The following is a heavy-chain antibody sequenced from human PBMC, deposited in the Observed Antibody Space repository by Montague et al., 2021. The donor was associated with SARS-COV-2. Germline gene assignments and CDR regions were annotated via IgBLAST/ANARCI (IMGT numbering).Heavy chain of an antibody. D-gene: IGHD4-17*01. CDR1: GDSTSCPNCY. Sequence: SETLSLPCTVSGDSTSCPNCYWGWIRQAPGKGLDWIGTIYNSGTTYYNPSLKSRLTISIDTSKNQFSLKLTSVTAADTAVYYCARHRNYGDHSLDNWFHPWGQGTLVTVSS. CDR3: ARHRNYGDHSLDNWFHP. CDR2: IYNSGTT. J-gene: IGHJ5*02. V-gene: IGHV4-39*01.